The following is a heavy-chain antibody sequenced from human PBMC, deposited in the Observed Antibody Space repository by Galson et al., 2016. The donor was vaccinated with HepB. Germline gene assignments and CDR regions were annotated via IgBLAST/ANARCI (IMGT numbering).Heavy chain of an antibody. V-gene: IGHV4-4*07. CDR1: GGSISNYY. D-gene: IGHD5-18*01. J-gene: IGHJ4*02. Sequence: TLSLTCTVSGGSISNYYWSWIRQPAGKGLEWIGHIYTSGSTNYNPSLKSRVTMSVDTSKNRFSLKLSSVTAADTAVYYCARDLYSYGYRNYFDYWGQGTLVTVSS. CDR2: IYTSGST. CDR3: ARDLYSYGYRNYFDY.